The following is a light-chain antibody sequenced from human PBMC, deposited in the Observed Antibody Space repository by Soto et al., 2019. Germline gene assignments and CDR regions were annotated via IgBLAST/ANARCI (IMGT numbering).Light chain of an antibody. CDR2: AAS. CDR1: QNIYTF. J-gene: IGKJ5*01. V-gene: IGKV1-39*01. CDR3: QQNYKTLIT. Sequence: DIQMTQSPSSLSASVGDRVTITCRASQNIYTFLNWYQQKPGEAPKLLIFAASSLHTGVSSRFSGSGSGTDFTLTISSLQREDFATHFCQQNYKTLITFGQGTRLDIK.